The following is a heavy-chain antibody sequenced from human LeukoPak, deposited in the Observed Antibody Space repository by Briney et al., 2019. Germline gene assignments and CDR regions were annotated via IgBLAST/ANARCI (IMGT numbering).Heavy chain of an antibody. CDR3: ARDSYGSGSYYEVNWFDP. Sequence: PSETLSLTCAVYGGSFSGYYWSWIRQPPGKGLEWIGEINHSGSTNYNPSLKSRVTISVDTSKNQFSLKLSSVTAADTAVYYCARDSYGSGSYYEVNWFDPWGQGTLVTVSS. V-gene: IGHV4-34*01. D-gene: IGHD3-10*01. J-gene: IGHJ5*02. CDR2: INHSGST. CDR1: GGSFSGYY.